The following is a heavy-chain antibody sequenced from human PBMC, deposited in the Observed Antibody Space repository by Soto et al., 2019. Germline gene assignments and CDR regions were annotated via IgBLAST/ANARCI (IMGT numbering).Heavy chain of an antibody. V-gene: IGHV2-26*01. D-gene: IGHD4-4*01. J-gene: IGHJ4*02. CDR2: IFSNDEK. CDR1: GFSLSNARMG. Sequence: VSGPYAGEPTETLTLTCTVSGFSLSNARMGVSWIRQPPGKALEWLAHIFSNDEKSYSTSLKSRLTISKDTSKSQVVLTMTNMDPVDTATYYCARITGDYSNYRLVDYWGQGTLVTVSS. CDR3: ARITGDYSNYRLVDY.